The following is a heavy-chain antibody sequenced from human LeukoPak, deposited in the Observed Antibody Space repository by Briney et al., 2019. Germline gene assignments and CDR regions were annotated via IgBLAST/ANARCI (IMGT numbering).Heavy chain of an antibody. CDR3: ATGHLHWQPYYLAH. J-gene: IGHJ4*02. D-gene: IGHD1-1*01. CDR2: ISTYNGHT. Sequence: GASVKLSCKASGYKFTSYGISWVRQAPGQGLELKGWISTYNGHTNYAQKFQGRVTMTTETSTSTAYMDLRSLRSDDTAVYYYATGHLHWQPYYLAHWGQGPLVTVSS. V-gene: IGHV1-18*01. CDR1: GYKFTSYG.